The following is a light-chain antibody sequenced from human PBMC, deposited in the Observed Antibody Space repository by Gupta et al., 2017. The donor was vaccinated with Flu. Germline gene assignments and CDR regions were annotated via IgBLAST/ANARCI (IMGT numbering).Light chain of an antibody. Sequence: ISCKACLSLLYSVGKTYVYWYCQRPGQPPRPLIYGVSSRFSGVSERFRGSGSGTDFTLQISRVEAEDFGIYYCMQNRHLPWTFGRGTKVEIK. CDR1: LSLLYSVGKTY. J-gene: IGKJ1*01. CDR3: MQNRHLPWT. CDR2: GVS. V-gene: IGKV2-29*02.